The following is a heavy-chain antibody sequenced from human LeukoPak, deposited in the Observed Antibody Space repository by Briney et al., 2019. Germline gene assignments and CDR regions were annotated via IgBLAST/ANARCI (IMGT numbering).Heavy chain of an antibody. Sequence: SETLSLTCAVYGGSFSGYYWSWIRQPPGKGLEWIGEINHSGSTYYNPSLKSRVTISVDTSKNQFSLKLSSVTAADTAVYYCASGYSYGTKPYDYWGQGTLVTVSS. CDR1: GGSFSGYY. V-gene: IGHV4-34*01. J-gene: IGHJ4*02. D-gene: IGHD5-18*01. CDR2: INHSGST. CDR3: ASGYSYGTKPYDY.